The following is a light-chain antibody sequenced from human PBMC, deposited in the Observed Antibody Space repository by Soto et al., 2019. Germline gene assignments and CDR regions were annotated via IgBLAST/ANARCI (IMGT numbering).Light chain of an antibody. CDR3: SSYAGNDIVL. V-gene: IGLV2-8*01. J-gene: IGLJ2*01. CDR1: SSXAGGYTY. CDR2: DVT. Sequence: QSALTQPPSASGSPGQSVTISCTGTSSXAGGYTYVSWYQQHPGKAPKLLIHDVTERPSGVPDRFSGSRSDSTASLTVSGLQAEDEADYYCSSYAGNDIVLFGGGTKLTVL.